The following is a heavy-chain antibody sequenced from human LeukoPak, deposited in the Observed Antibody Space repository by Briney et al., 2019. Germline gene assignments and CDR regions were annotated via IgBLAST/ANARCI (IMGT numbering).Heavy chain of an antibody. D-gene: IGHD1-1*01. CDR3: VRDLSPVSDRNVWYDALDI. V-gene: IGHV3-7*01. J-gene: IGHJ3*02. CDR1: GFSFTSSW. CDR2: IAGDESQK. Sequence: PGGSLRLSCVASGFSFTSSWMTWVRQAPGKGLEWVANIAGDESQKRYMDSVKGRFTISRDNAKNSLYLQLNSLRAEDTATYYCVRDLSPVSDRNVWYDALDIWGQGTMVTVSS.